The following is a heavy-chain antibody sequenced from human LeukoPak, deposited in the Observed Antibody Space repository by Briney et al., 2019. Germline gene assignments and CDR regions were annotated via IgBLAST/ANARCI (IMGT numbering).Heavy chain of an antibody. Sequence: ASVKVSCKASGYTFTSYGISWVRLAPGQGLEWMGWISAYNGNTNYAQKLQGRVTMTTDTSTSTAYMELRSLRSDDTAVYYCARDAGMTTVPTGYYYYYMDVWGKGTTVTVSS. CDR3: ARDAGMTTVPTGYYYYYMDV. CDR1: GYTFTSYG. D-gene: IGHD4-11*01. CDR2: ISAYNGNT. V-gene: IGHV1-18*01. J-gene: IGHJ6*03.